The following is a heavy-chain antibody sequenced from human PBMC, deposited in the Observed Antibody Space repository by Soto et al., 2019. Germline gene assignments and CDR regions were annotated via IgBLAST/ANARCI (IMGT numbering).Heavy chain of an antibody. CDR3: AVTYCSRTSCYQDGMDV. CDR2: IIPIFGTA. V-gene: IGHV1-69*06. D-gene: IGHD2-2*01. Sequence: QVQLVQSGAEVKKPGSSVKVSCKASGGTFSSYAISWVRQAPGQGLEWMGGIIPIFGTANYAQKFQGRVTITADKSPSTDYMELSSLRSEDTAVYYCAVTYCSRTSCYQDGMDVWGQGTTVTGSS. CDR1: GGTFSSYA. J-gene: IGHJ6*02.